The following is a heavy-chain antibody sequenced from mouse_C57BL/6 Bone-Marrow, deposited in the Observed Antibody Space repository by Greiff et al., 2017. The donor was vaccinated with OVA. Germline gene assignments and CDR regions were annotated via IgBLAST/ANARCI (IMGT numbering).Heavy chain of an antibody. V-gene: IGHV1-15*01. Sequence: QVQLQQSGAELVRPGASVTLSCKASGYTFTDYEMHWVKQTPVHGLEWIGAIDPEAGGTAYNQKFKGKAILTADKSSSTAYMELRSLTSEDSAVYDCTRRDYGISSDYWCQGTTLTVSS. D-gene: IGHD1-1*01. CDR2: IDPEAGGT. CDR3: TRRDYGISSDY. J-gene: IGHJ2*01. CDR1: GYTFTDYE.